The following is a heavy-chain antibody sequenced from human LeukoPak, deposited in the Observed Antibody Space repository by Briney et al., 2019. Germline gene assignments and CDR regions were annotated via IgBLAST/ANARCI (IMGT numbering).Heavy chain of an antibody. J-gene: IGHJ4*02. CDR3: LRGSIDY. Sequence: GGSLRLSCAASGFTFDDYAMHWVRQAPGKGLEWVSGISWNSGNIDYADSVKGRFTISRDNAKNTLYLQMNSLRAEDTAVYYCLRGSIDYWGQGTLVTVSS. V-gene: IGHV3-9*01. CDR1: GFTFDDYA. D-gene: IGHD3-10*01. CDR2: ISWNSGNI.